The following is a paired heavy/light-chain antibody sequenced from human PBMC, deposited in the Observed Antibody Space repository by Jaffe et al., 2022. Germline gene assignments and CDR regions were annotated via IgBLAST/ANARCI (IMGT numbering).Heavy chain of an antibody. D-gene: IGHD4-17*01. CDR1: GFTFSSYA. Sequence: EVQLLESGGGLVQPGGSLRLSCAASGFTFSSYAMSWVRQAPGKGLEWVSAISGSGGSTYYADSVKGRFTISRDNSKNTLYLQMNSLRAEDTAVYYCAKDLLRWDYWGQGTLVTVSS. CDR2: ISGSGGST. CDR3: AKDLLRWDY. V-gene: IGHV3-23*01. J-gene: IGHJ4*02.
Light chain of an antibody. J-gene: IGKJ5*01. CDR1: QGISSA. CDR2: DAS. V-gene: IGKV1-13*02. Sequence: AIQLTQSPSSLSASVGDRVTITCRASQGISSALAWYQQKPGKAPKLLIYDASSLESGVPSRFSGSGSGTDFTLTISSLQPEDFATYYCQQFNSYPPSITFGQGTRLEIK. CDR3: QQFNSYPPSIT.